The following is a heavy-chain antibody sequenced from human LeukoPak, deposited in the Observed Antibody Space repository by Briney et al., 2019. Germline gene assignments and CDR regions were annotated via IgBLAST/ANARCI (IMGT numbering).Heavy chain of an antibody. CDR1: GFTFSTYI. CDR2: IGTSTSYI. V-gene: IGHV3-21*01. Sequence: PGGSLRLSCAASGFTFSTYIMNWVRQTPGKGLEWVSSIGTSTSYIYYADSVKGRFTISRDNAKNSLYLQMNSLRAEDTAVYYCAREHTGFSMIVVARRDYYYMDVWGKGTTVTVSS. CDR3: AREHTGFSMIVVARRDYYYMDV. D-gene: IGHD3-22*01. J-gene: IGHJ6*03.